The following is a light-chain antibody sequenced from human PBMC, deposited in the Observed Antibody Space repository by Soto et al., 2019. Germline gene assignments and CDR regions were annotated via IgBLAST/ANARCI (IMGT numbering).Light chain of an antibody. J-gene: IGLJ1*01. V-gene: IGLV2-14*01. Sequence: SVLTQPASVSGSPGQSITVSCTGTTSDVGGYNSVSWYQQHPGKVPKLMIYDVSNRPSGVSNRFSGSKSGNTASLTISGLQAEDEADYYCSSYTSSSTLVFGTGTKVTVL. CDR1: TSDVGGYNS. CDR3: SSYTSSSTLV. CDR2: DVS.